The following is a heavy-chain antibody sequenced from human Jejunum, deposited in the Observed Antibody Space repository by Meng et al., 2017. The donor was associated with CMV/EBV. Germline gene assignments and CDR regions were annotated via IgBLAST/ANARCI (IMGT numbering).Heavy chain of an antibody. CDR3: ARGSIFVSFDS. D-gene: IGHD3-3*01. J-gene: IGHJ4*02. CDR2: IHDTGST. CDR1: VGSIGSGDYY. Sequence: VLLQESGQALVKPSQTLSLTCSVSVGSIGSGDYYWSWIRQPPGKGLEWIGYIHDTGSTSHNPSLKSRVDISLGTSKNQFSLTLNSVTAEDTAVYFCARGSIFVSFDSWGQGTLVTVSS. V-gene: IGHV4-30-4*08.